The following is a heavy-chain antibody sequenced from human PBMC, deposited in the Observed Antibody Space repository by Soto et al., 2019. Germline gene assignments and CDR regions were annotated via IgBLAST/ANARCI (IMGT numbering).Heavy chain of an antibody. CDR1: GFTFSSYS. CDR3: ARDRHTYYDILTGYYSPYYGMDV. D-gene: IGHD3-9*01. Sequence: EVQLVESGGGLVKPGGSLRLSCAASGFTFSSYSMNWVRQAPGKGLEWVSYISSSSSYIYYADSVKGRFTISRDNAKNSLYLQMNSLRAEDTAVYYCARDRHTYYDILTGYYSPYYGMDVWGQGTTVTVSS. V-gene: IGHV3-21*01. CDR2: ISSSSSYI. J-gene: IGHJ6*02.